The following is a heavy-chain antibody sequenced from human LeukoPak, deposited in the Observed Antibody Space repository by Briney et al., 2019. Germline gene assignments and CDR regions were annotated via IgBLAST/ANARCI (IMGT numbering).Heavy chain of an antibody. CDR1: GGSISSYY. CDR3: ARGAYGDYPEGY. V-gene: IGHV4-59*01. D-gene: IGHD4-17*01. CDR2: IYYSGST. J-gene: IGHJ4*02. Sequence: SETLSLTCTVSGGSISSYYWSWIRQPPGKGLEWIGYIYYSGSTNYNPSLKSRVTISVDTSKNQFSLKLSSVTAADTAVYYCARGAYGDYPEGYWGQGTLVTVSS.